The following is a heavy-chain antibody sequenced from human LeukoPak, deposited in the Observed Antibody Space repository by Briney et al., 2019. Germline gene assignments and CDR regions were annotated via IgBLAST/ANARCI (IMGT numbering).Heavy chain of an antibody. V-gene: IGHV1-24*01. CDR1: GYTLTELS. J-gene: IGHJ6*02. D-gene: IGHD3-22*01. Sequence: ASVKVSCKVSGYTLTELSMHWVRQAPGKGLEWMGGFDPEDGETIYAQKFQGRVTMTEDTSTDTAYMELRSLRSEDTAVYYCATDRGYYDSSGYHHYYYGTDVWGQGTTVTVSS. CDR2: FDPEDGET. CDR3: ATDRGYYDSSGYHHYYYGTDV.